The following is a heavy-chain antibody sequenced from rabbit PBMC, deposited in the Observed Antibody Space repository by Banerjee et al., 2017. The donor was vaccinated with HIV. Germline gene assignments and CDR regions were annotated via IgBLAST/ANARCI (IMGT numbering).Heavy chain of an antibody. Sequence: QSLEESGGDLVKPGASLTLTCTASGFSFSSSYWMSWVRQAPGKGLEWIACIYAGSSGSTYYASWAKGRFTISKTSSTTVTLQMTSLTAADTATYFCARESHAGSSGYYGYGMDLWGQGTLVTVS. D-gene: IGHD1-1*01. CDR2: IYAGSSGST. V-gene: IGHV1S40*01. CDR1: GFSFSSSYW. J-gene: IGHJ6*01. CDR3: ARESHAGSSGYYGYGMDL.